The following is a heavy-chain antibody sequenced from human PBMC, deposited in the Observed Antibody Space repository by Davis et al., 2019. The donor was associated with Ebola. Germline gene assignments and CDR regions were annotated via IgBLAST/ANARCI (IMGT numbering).Heavy chain of an antibody. CDR3: ARVGIRSSTYYFDY. Sequence: AASVKVSCKASGYTFTGYYMHWVRQAPGQGLEWMGWINPNSGGTNYAQKFQGWVTMTRDTSISTAYMELSRLRSEDTAVYYCARVGIRSSTYYFDYWGQGTLVTVSS. V-gene: IGHV1-2*04. CDR1: GYTFTGYY. CDR2: INPNSGGT. J-gene: IGHJ4*02. D-gene: IGHD6-13*01.